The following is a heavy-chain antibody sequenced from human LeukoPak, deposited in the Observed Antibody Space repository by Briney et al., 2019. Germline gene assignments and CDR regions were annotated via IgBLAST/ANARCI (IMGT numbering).Heavy chain of an antibody. D-gene: IGHD1-26*01. CDR2: ISGSGGST. Sequence: GGSLRLSCAASGFTVSSNYMSWVRQAPGKGLEWVSAISGSGGSTYYADSVKGRFTISRDNSKNTLYLQMNSLRAEDTAVYYCAKGGVGAPWTDAFDIWGQGTMVTVSS. CDR1: GFTVSSNY. CDR3: AKGGVGAPWTDAFDI. J-gene: IGHJ3*02. V-gene: IGHV3-23*01.